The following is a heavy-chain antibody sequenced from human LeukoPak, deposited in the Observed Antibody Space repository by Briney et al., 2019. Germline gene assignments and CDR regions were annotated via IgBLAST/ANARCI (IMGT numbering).Heavy chain of an antibody. Sequence: SETLSLTCTVSGGSISSYYWSWIRQPPGKGLEWIGYIYYSGSTNYNPSLKSRVTISVDTSRNQFSLKLSSVTAADTAVYYCARAPCGGDCYSPDYWYFDLWGRGTLVSVSS. V-gene: IGHV4-59*01. CDR3: ARAPCGGDCYSPDYWYFDL. D-gene: IGHD2-21*02. CDR1: GGSISSYY. J-gene: IGHJ2*01. CDR2: IYYSGST.